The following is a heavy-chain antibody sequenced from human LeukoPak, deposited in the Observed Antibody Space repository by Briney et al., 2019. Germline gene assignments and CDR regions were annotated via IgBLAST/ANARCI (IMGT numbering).Heavy chain of an antibody. V-gene: IGHV5-51*01. Sequence: GESLKISCEGSGYRFPSYWIAWVRQIPGKGLEWVGNIYPGDSDTRYSPSFQGQVTISADKSISTAYLQWSSLKASDTAIYYCARPMVRGAVGAFDIWGQGTMVTVSS. J-gene: IGHJ3*02. D-gene: IGHD3-10*01. CDR2: IYPGDSDT. CDR3: ARPMVRGAVGAFDI. CDR1: GYRFPSYW.